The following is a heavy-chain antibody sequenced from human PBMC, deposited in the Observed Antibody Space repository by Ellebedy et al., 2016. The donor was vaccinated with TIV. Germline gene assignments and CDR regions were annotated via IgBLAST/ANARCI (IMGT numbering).Heavy chain of an antibody. J-gene: IGHJ6*02. CDR1: GGTFSGYN. D-gene: IGHD3-16*02. V-gene: IGHV1-69*13. CDR3: ARDFVVIAVTGTGTYDSGMDV. Sequence: AASVKVSCKASGGTFSGYNINWARQAPGQGLEWMGGINPIFGPGNYAQKFQGRLTITADESTGTAYMELSNLTSGDTAFYYCARDFVVIAVTGTGTYDSGMDVWGQGTKVTVSS. CDR2: INPIFGPG.